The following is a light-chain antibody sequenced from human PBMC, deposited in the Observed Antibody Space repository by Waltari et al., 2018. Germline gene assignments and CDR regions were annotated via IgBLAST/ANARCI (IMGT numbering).Light chain of an antibody. V-gene: IGLV3-16*01. Sequence: SYDLPQPPSVSVSLGQMARLTYTGEASPKKYRYCCQRKPGQFPVVVIYKDNERPSGNPERFSGSSSGTIVTLTISGVQAEDEADYYCLSADSSATYVVFGGGTKLTVL. CDR3: LSADSSATYVV. CDR2: KDN. CDR1: ASPKKY. J-gene: IGLJ2*01.